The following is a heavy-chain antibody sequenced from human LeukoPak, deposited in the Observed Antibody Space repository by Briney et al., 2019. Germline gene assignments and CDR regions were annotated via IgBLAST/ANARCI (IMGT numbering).Heavy chain of an antibody. D-gene: IGHD3-10*01. CDR2: ISSSSSTI. V-gene: IGHV3-48*02. CDR3: ARDLPVGYYGSGSYYDY. Sequence: GGSLRLSCAASGFTFNTYNMNWIRQAPGKGLEWVSYISSSSSTIYYADSVKGRFTISRDNAKNSLYLQMNSLRDEDTAVYYCARDLPVGYYGSGSYYDYWGQGTLVTVSS. J-gene: IGHJ4*02. CDR1: GFTFNTYN.